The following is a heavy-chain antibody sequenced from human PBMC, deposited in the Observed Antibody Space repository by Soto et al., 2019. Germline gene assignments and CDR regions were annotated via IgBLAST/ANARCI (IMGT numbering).Heavy chain of an antibody. CDR1: GFTFSSYA. Sequence: GGSLRLSCAASGFTFSSYAMHWVRQAPGKGLEYVSAISSNGGSTYYANSVKGRFTISRDNSKNTLYLQMGSLRAEDMAVYYCARSYYYDSSGYYVTLGYNYYYYGMDVWGQGTTVTVSS. CDR2: ISSNGGST. CDR3: ARSYYYDSSGYYVTLGYNYYYYGMDV. V-gene: IGHV3-64*01. D-gene: IGHD3-22*01. J-gene: IGHJ6*02.